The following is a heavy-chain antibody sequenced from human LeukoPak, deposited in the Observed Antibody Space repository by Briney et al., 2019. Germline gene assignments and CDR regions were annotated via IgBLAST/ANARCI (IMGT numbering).Heavy chain of an antibody. CDR2: IKQDGSEK. Sequence: PGGSLRLSCAASGFTFTNYWMSWVRQAPGKGLEWVANIKQDGSEKYYVDSVKGRFTISRDNAENSLYLQMNSLRAEDTALYYCARDHYNFWSGNDYWGQGTMVTVSS. CDR1: GFTFTNYW. CDR3: ARDHYNFWSGNDY. J-gene: IGHJ4*02. D-gene: IGHD3/OR15-3a*01. V-gene: IGHV3-7*01.